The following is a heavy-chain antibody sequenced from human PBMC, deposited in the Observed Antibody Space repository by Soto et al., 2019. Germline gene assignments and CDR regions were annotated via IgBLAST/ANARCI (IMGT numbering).Heavy chain of an antibody. CDR3: AKDRYILRYPNPSEY. D-gene: IGHD2-21*01. CDR2: ISVSVGIT. J-gene: IGHJ4*02. V-gene: IGHV3-23*01. Sequence: WGSLRLSCAASGFSFSSYAMSWVRQAPGKGLEWVSAISVSVGITYYADSVKGRFTISRDNSKNTLYLQMNSLRAEDTAVYYCAKDRYILRYPNPSEYWGQVTLVSASS. CDR1: GFSFSSYA.